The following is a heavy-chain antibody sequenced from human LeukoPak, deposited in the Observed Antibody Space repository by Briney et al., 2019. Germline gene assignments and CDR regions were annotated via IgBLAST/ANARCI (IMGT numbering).Heavy chain of an antibody. CDR2: TFYRSKWSN. J-gene: IGHJ4*02. Sequence: SQTLSLTCGISGDSVSSKSAAWNWIRQSPSRGLEWLGRTFYRSKWSNEYAVSVKSRITINPDTSKNQFSLQLISVTPEDTAVYYCARGFGPKHGVYNFDYWGQGTLVTVSA. D-gene: IGHD2-8*01. V-gene: IGHV6-1*01. CDR1: GDSVSSKSAA. CDR3: ARGFGPKHGVYNFDY.